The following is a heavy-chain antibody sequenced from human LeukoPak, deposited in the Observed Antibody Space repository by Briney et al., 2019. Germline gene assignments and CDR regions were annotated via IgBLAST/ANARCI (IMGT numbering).Heavy chain of an antibody. Sequence: GGSLRLSCAAAGLTFSTNSMNWVRQAPGKGLEWVSSISSSSSYIYYADSVKGRFTISRDNAKNSLYLQMNSLRAEDTAVYYCARAPVTGTWGQGTLVTVSS. CDR3: ARAPVTGT. D-gene: IGHD1/OR15-1a*01. V-gene: IGHV3-21*01. CDR1: GLTFSTNS. CDR2: ISSSSSYI. J-gene: IGHJ4*02.